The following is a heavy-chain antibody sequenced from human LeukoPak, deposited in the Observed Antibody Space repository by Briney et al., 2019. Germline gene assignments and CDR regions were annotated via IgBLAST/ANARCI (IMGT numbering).Heavy chain of an antibody. D-gene: IGHD1-14*01. V-gene: IGHV1-69*04. CDR3: ARDSTLSMDHGDY. CDR1: GGTFSSYA. Sequence: GSSVKVSCKASGGTFSSYAISWVRQAPGQGLEWMGRIIPIPGIANYAQKFQGRVTITADKSTSTAYMELSSLRSEDTAVYYCARDSTLSMDHGDYWGQGTLVTVSS. CDR2: IIPIPGIA. J-gene: IGHJ4*02.